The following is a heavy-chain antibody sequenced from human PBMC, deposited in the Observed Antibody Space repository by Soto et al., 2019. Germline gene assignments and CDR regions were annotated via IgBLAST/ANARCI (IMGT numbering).Heavy chain of an antibody. CDR3: ARDPFAPGIAVAGPYYYYYGMDV. D-gene: IGHD6-19*01. V-gene: IGHV6-1*01. Sequence: SQTLSLTCAISGDSVSSNSAAWNWIRQSPSRGLEWLGRTYYRSKWYNDYAVSVKSRITTNPDTSKNQFSLQLNSVTPEDTAVYYCARDPFAPGIAVAGPYYYYYGMDVWGQGTTVTVSS. J-gene: IGHJ6*02. CDR2: TYYRSKWYN. CDR1: GDSVSSNSAA.